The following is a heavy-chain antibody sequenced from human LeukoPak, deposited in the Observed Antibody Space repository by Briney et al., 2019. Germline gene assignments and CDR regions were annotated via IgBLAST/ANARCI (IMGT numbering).Heavy chain of an antibody. J-gene: IGHJ4*02. Sequence: SETLSLTCTVSGGSISSYYWSWIRQPPGKGLEWIGYIYYSGSTYYNPSLKSRVTISVDTSKNQFSLKLSSVTAADTAAYYCARGAYDILTGYYFDYWGQGTLVTVSS. D-gene: IGHD3-9*01. CDR1: GGSISSYY. CDR3: ARGAYDILTGYYFDY. V-gene: IGHV4-30-4*01. CDR2: IYYSGST.